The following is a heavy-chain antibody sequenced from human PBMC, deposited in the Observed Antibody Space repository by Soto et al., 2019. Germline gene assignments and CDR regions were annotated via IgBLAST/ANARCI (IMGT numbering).Heavy chain of an antibody. V-gene: IGHV4-31*03. J-gene: IGHJ4*02. CDR3: ARARYFALHDY. CDR1: GGSISSGGYY. Sequence: QVQLQESGPGLVKPSQTLSLTCTVSGGSISSGGYYWSWIRQHPGKGLEWIGYIYYSGRTYYNPSLKGRVTISVDTSKNQFSLKLSSVTAAGTAVYYCARARYFALHDYWGQGTLVTVSS. CDR2: IYYSGRT. D-gene: IGHD3-9*01.